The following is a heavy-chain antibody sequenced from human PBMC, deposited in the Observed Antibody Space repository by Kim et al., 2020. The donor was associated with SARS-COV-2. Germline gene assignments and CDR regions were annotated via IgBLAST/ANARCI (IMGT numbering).Heavy chain of an antibody. V-gene: IGHV4-34*01. CDR3: ARGLGVTTETTRYYYYGMDV. J-gene: IGHJ6*02. CDR2: INHSGST. D-gene: IGHD4-17*01. Sequence: SETLSLTCAVYGGSFSGYYWSWIRQPPGKGLEWIGEINHSGSTNYNPSLKSRVTISVDTSKNQFSLKLSSVTAADTAVYYCARGLGVTTETTRYYYYGMDVWGQGTTVTVSS. CDR1: GGSFSGYY.